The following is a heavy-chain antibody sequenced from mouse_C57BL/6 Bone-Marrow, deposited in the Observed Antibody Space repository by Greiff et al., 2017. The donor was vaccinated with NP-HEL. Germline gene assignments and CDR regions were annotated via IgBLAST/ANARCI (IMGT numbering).Heavy chain of an antibody. Sequence: EVKLVESGAELVRPGASVKLSCTASGFNIKDYYMHWVKQRPEQGLEWIGWIDPENGDTEYASKFQGKATITADTSSNTAYLQLSRLTSEDTAVYYCTADDYGSSYDFDYWGQGTTLTVSS. J-gene: IGHJ2*01. V-gene: IGHV14-4*01. CDR2: IDPENGDT. D-gene: IGHD1-1*01. CDR3: TADDYGSSYDFDY. CDR1: GFNIKDYY.